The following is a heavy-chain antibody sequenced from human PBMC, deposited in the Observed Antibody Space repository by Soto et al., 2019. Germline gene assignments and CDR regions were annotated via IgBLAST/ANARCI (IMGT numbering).Heavy chain of an antibody. CDR2: IWYDGSNK. D-gene: IGHD6-13*01. J-gene: IGHJ5*02. CDR3: ARGQSSSSWYPA. V-gene: IGHV3-33*01. Sequence: GGSLRLSCAASGFTFSSYGMHWVRQAPGKGLEWVAVIWYDGSNKYYADSVKGRFTISRDNSKNTLYLQMNSLRAEDTAVYYCARGQSSSSWYPAWGQGTLVTVSS. CDR1: GFTFSSYG.